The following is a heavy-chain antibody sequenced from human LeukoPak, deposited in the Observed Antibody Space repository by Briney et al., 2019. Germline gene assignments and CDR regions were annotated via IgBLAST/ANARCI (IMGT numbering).Heavy chain of an antibody. J-gene: IGHJ6*03. CDR3: ARRAPGYCITTSCPDTYYYYYYMDV. CDR1: GFAFSSSW. V-gene: IGHV3-7*01. D-gene: IGHD2-2*01. Sequence: GGSLRLSCAASGFAFSSSWMSWVRQAPGKGLEWVANIKQDGSEKYYVDSLKGRFTVSRDNAKNSVYLQMDNPRAEDTAVYYCARRAPGYCITTSCPDTYYYYYYMDVWGKGTTVTVSS. CDR2: IKQDGSEK.